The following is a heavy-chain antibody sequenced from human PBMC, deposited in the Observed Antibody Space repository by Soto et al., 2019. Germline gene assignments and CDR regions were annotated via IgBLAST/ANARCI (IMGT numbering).Heavy chain of an antibody. J-gene: IGHJ4*02. V-gene: IGHV4-61*01. CDR1: GGSVSSGSYY. CDR3: ARAGLGDGSDY. D-gene: IGHD1-26*01. Sequence: QVQLQESGPGLVKPSETLSLTCTVSGGSVSSGSYYWSWIRQPPGKGLEWIGHIYYSGSTNYNPSLKSRVTISVDTSKNQFSLKLSSVTAADTAVYYCARAGLGDGSDYWGQGTLVTVSS. CDR2: IYYSGST.